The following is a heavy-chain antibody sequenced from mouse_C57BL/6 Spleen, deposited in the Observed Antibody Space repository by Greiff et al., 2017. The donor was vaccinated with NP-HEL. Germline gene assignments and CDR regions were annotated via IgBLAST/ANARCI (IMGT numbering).Heavy chain of an antibody. CDR3: ARNYGNPAWFAY. J-gene: IGHJ3*01. D-gene: IGHD2-1*01. CDR2: IDPSDSYT. CDR1: GYTFTSYW. Sequence: QVQLKQPGAELVMPGASVKLSCKASGYTFTSYWMHWVKQRPGQGLEWIGEIDPSDSYTNYNQKFKGKSTLTVDKSSSTAYMQLSSLTSEDSAVYYCARNYGNPAWFAYWGQGTLVTVSA. V-gene: IGHV1-69*01.